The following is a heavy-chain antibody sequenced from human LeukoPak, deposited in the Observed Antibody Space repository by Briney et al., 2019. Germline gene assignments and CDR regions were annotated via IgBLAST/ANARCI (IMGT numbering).Heavy chain of an antibody. CDR1: GFTFSNFW. V-gene: IGHV3-74*01. D-gene: IGHD6-13*01. J-gene: IGHJ4*02. Sequence: PGGSLRLSCAASGFTFSNFWMHWVRQAPGKGLVWVALIYGDGSFTRYADSVRGRFTISRDNSKNTLYLQMNSLRAEDTAVYYCAKAGYLKTPDSLRYYFDYWGQGTLVTVSS. CDR2: IYGDGSFT. CDR3: AKAGYLKTPDSLRYYFDY.